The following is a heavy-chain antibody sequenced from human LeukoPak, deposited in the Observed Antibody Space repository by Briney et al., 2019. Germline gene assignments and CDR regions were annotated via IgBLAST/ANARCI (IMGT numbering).Heavy chain of an antibody. V-gene: IGHV4-39*07. CDR2: IYYSGST. D-gene: IGHD3-3*01. J-gene: IGHJ4*02. Sequence: SETLSLTCTVSGGSISSSSYYWGWIRQPPGKGLEWIGSIYYSGSTYYNPSLKSRVTISVDTSKNQFSLKLSSVTAADTAVYYCAIDPITIFGVVPFDYWGQGTLVTVSS. CDR1: GGSISSSSYY. CDR3: AIDPITIFGVVPFDY.